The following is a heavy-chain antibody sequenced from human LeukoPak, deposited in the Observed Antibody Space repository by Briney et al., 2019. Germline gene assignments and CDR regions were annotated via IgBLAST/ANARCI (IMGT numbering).Heavy chain of an antibody. CDR3: ARDSLGYCSGGSCYSGGLDY. CDR2: ISSSSSYI. CDR1: GFTFSSYS. J-gene: IGHJ4*02. D-gene: IGHD2-15*01. V-gene: IGHV3-21*01. Sequence: GGSLRLSCAASGFTFSSYSMNWVRQAPGKGREWVSSISSSSSYIYYADSVKGRFTISRDNAKNSLYLQMNSLRAEDTAVYYCARDSLGYCSGGSCYSGGLDYGGQGTLVTVSS.